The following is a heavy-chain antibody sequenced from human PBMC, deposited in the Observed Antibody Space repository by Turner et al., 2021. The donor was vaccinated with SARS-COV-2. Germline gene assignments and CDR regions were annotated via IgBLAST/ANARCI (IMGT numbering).Heavy chain of an antibody. CDR1: GFTVSSNY. CDR2: IYSGGST. D-gene: IGHD3-10*01. CDR3: ARGPHPRGFDY. J-gene: IGHJ4*02. V-gene: IGHV3-53*02. Sequence: EVQLVETGGGLIQPGGSLSPSCAASGFTVSSNYMSWVRQAPGKWLEWVSVIYSGGSTYYADPVKGRFTISRDNSKNTLYLQMNSLRAEDTAVYYCARGPHPRGFDYWGQGTLVTVSS.